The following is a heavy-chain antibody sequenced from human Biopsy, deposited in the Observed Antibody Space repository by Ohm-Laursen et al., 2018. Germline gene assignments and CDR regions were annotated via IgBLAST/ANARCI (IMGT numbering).Heavy chain of an antibody. Sequence: SETLSLTCTVSGDSITSYFWNWIRQAPGKGLEWIGHISYTGYTSYNASLKSRVTISVDTSRNHFSLRLSSLTAADTAVYYCARGSNDFGGLYFPRWGQGTLLTVSS. CDR2: ISYTGYT. J-gene: IGHJ4*02. V-gene: IGHV4-59*01. CDR1: GDSITSYF. D-gene: IGHD4-23*01. CDR3: ARGSNDFGGLYFPR.